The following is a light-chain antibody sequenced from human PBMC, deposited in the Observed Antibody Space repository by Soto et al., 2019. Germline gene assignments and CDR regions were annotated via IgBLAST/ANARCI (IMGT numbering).Light chain of an antibody. CDR3: QHFGSSLLT. Sequence: EIVLTQSPGTLSLSPGERATLSCRASQSVSSSYLAWYQQKPGQAPRLLIYGASSRATGIPDRFSGSGSGTDFTLTISRLEPEDCAVYYCQHFGSSLLTFGGGTKVEIK. V-gene: IGKV3-20*01. CDR1: QSVSSSY. CDR2: GAS. J-gene: IGKJ4*01.